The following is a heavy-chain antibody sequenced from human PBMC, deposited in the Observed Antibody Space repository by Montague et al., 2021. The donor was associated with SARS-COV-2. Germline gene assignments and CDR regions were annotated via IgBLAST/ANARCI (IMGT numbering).Heavy chain of an antibody. J-gene: IGHJ6*03. V-gene: IGHV4-59*01. CDR1: GGSISSYY. Sequence: SETLSLTCTVSGGSISSYYWSWIRQPPGKGLKCIGYIYYSGSTNYNPSLKSRVTISVDTSKNQFSLKLSSVTAADTAVYYCARDSRTDFDWLFPDSGSYYDYMDVWGKGTTVTVSS. CDR2: IYYSGST. CDR3: ARDSRTDFDWLFPDSGSYYDYMDV. D-gene: IGHD3-9*01.